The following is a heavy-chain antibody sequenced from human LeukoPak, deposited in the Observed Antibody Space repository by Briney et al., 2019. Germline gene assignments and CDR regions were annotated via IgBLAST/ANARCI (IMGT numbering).Heavy chain of an antibody. CDR2: IYYTGST. V-gene: IGHV4-39*01. Sequence: SETLSPTCTVSGGSISSTSYYWGWIRQPPGRGLEWIGSIYYTGSTYYNPSLKSRVTISVDTSKNQFSLKLSSVTAADTAVYYCARLARAVKWGVEGYFDYWGQGTLVTVSS. J-gene: IGHJ4*02. D-gene: IGHD6-19*01. CDR3: ARLARAVKWGVEGYFDY. CDR1: GGSISSTSYY.